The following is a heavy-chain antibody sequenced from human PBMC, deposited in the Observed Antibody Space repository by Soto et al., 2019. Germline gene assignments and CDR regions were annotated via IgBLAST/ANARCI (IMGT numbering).Heavy chain of an antibody. CDR3: ARYSSSSVFDY. Sequence: TSETLSLTCTISCGSVSSGSYYWSWIRQPPGKGLEWIGYIYYSGSIDYNPSLKSRVTISADTSKTQFSLMMSSVTAADTAVYYCARYSSSSVFDYWGQGILVTVSS. CDR1: CGSVSSGSYY. D-gene: IGHD6-6*01. V-gene: IGHV4-61*01. J-gene: IGHJ4*02. CDR2: IYYSGSI.